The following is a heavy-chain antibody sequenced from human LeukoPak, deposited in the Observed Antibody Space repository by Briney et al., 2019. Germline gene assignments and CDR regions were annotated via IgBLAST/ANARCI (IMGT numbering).Heavy chain of an antibody. Sequence: ASVKVSCKASGYTFTRYGLSWVRQAPGQGLEWMGWISAYNGNTNYAQKLQGRVTMTTDTSTSTAYMELRSLRSDDTAVYYCARGADIVVVPAAIPFDYWGQGTLVTVSS. D-gene: IGHD2-2*02. CDR3: ARGADIVVVPAAIPFDY. CDR1: GYTFTRYG. V-gene: IGHV1-18*01. J-gene: IGHJ4*02. CDR2: ISAYNGNT.